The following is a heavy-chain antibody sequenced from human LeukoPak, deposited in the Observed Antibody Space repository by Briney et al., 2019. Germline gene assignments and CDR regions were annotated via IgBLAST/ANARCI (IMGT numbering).Heavy chain of an antibody. CDR2: ISGSGGST. V-gene: IGHV3-23*01. CDR1: GFTFSSYA. J-gene: IGHJ4*02. Sequence: GGSLRLSCAASGFTFSSYAMSWVRQAPGKGLEWVSAISGSGGSTYYADSVKGQFTISRDNSKNTLYLQMNSLRAEDTAVYYCAKETDIYSYGSQTFDYWGQGTLVTVSS. D-gene: IGHD5-18*01. CDR3: AKETDIYSYGSQTFDY.